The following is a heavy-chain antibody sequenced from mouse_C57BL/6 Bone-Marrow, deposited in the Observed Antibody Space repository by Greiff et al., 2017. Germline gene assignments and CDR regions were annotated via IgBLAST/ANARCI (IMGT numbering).Heavy chain of an antibody. CDR2: IDPSDSYT. CDR1: GYTFTSYW. J-gene: IGHJ2*01. CDR3: ARSPYYYGSRYFDY. V-gene: IGHV1-50*01. D-gene: IGHD1-1*01. Sequence: VQLQQPGAELVKPGASVKLSCKASGYTFTSYWMQWVKQRPGQGLEWIGEIDPSDSYTNYNQKFKGKATLTVDTSSSTAYMQLSSLTSEDSAVYYCARSPYYYGSRYFDYWGQGTTLTVSS.